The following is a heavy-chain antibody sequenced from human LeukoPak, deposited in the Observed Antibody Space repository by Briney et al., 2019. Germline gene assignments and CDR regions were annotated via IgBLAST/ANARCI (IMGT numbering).Heavy chain of an antibody. Sequence: PGGSLRLSGAARRFAVSSNYESWVRQAPGKGLEWVSVIYSGGSTYYADSVKGRFTISRDNSKNTLYLQIYSLRAEDTAVYYCTRDRKPTPLYYGMDVWGQGTTVTVSS. J-gene: IGHJ6*02. CDR1: RFAVSSNY. V-gene: IGHV3-53*01. CDR2: IYSGGST. CDR3: TRDRKPTPLYYGMDV.